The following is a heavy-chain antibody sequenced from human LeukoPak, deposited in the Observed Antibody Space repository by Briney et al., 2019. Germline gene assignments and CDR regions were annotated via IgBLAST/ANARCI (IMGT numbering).Heavy chain of an antibody. Sequence: SQTLSLTCTVSGGSISSGSYYWSWIRQPAGKGLEWIGRIYTSGSTNYNPSLKSRVTISVDTSKNQFSLKLSSVTAADTAVYYCARDDPYGSPFDYWGQGTLVTVSS. D-gene: IGHD3-10*01. V-gene: IGHV4-61*02. CDR1: GGSISSGSYY. CDR2: IYTSGST. J-gene: IGHJ4*02. CDR3: ARDDPYGSPFDY.